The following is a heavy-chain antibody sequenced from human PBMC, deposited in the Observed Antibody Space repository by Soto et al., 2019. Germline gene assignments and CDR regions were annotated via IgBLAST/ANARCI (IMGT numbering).Heavy chain of an antibody. CDR2: IIPIFGTA. CDR1: GGTFSSYA. J-gene: IGHJ6*02. D-gene: IGHD1-7*01. CDR3: AREAGITGTTFYYYGMDV. Sequence: SVKVSCKASGGTFSSYAISWVRQAPGQGLEWMGGIIPIFGTANYAQKFQGRVTITADESTSTAYMELSSLRSEDTAVYYCAREAGITGTTFYYYGMDVWGQGTTVTVSS. V-gene: IGHV1-69*13.